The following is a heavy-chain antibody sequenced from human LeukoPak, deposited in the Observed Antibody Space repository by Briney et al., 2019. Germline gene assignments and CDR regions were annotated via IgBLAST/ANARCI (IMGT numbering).Heavy chain of an antibody. Sequence: GGSLRLSCAASGFTFSTYGMHWVRQAPGKGLEWVAAIWYDGSNKFYADSVKGRFTISRDNSKNTMYLQMNSLRAEDTAVYYCARGDFGVTFGGVFDSWGQGTLVTVPS. J-gene: IGHJ4*02. CDR1: GFTFSTYG. V-gene: IGHV3-33*01. D-gene: IGHD3-16*01. CDR3: ARGDFGVTFGGVFDS. CDR2: IWYDGSNK.